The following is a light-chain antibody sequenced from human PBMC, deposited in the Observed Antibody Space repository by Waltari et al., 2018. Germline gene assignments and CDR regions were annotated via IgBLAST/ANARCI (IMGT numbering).Light chain of an antibody. Sequence: QLVLTQSPSASASLGASVKLTCTLSSGHSSNIIAWLQQQPGKGPRYLMKVNSDGSHRKGDDIPDRFAGSSSGAERYLTISSLQSEDEADYYCETGGHGTWVFGGGTKLTV. CDR1: SGHSSNI. V-gene: IGLV4-69*01. CDR3: ETGGHGTWV. CDR2: VNSDGSH. J-gene: IGLJ3*02.